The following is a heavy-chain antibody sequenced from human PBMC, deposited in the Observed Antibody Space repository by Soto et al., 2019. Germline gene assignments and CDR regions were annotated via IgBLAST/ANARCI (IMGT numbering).Heavy chain of an antibody. D-gene: IGHD6-6*01. CDR1: GYTFTSYD. CDR2: MNANSGNT. CDR3: ESGVVAARRVQFDY. Sequence: ASVKVSCKASGYTFTSYDINWVRQATGQGLEWMGWMNANSGNTGYAQKFQGRVTMTRNTSISTAYMELSSLRSEDTAVYYCESGVVAARRVQFDYWGQGTLVTVSS. J-gene: IGHJ4*02. V-gene: IGHV1-8*01.